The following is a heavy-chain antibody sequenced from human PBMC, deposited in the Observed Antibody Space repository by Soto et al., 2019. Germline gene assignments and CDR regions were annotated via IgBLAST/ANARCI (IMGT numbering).Heavy chain of an antibody. Sequence: EVQLVESGGGLVQPGGSLRLSCAASGFTFSSYWMHWVRQVPGEGLVWVSRINTVGSERNYADSVKGRFTVSRDNAKNTQYLQMNSLRVEDTAVYYCARDGEGYWGQGTLVTVSS. D-gene: IGHD2-15*01. CDR2: INTVGSER. V-gene: IGHV3-74*01. CDR3: ARDGEGY. CDR1: GFTFSSYW. J-gene: IGHJ4*02.